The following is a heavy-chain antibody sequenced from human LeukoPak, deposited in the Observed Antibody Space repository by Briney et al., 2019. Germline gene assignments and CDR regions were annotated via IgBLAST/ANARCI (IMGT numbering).Heavy chain of an antibody. J-gene: IGHJ4*02. CDR2: IYYSGTI. Sequence: PSETLSLTCTVSGGSFSSSSDYWGWIRQPTGKGLDRFGSIYYSGTICYNPSLKSRVSISVDASKNQFSLRLGSVSAADTAVYYCARLQYVDFFFDYWGQGWLVTVS. D-gene: IGHD4-17*01. CDR1: GGSFSSSSDY. V-gene: IGHV4-39*01. CDR3: ARLQYVDFFFDY.